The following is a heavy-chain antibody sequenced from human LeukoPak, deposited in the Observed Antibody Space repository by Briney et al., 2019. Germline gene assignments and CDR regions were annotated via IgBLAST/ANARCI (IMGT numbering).Heavy chain of an antibody. V-gene: IGHV3-11*01. Sequence: KPGGSLRLSCAASGFTFSDYYMSWIRQAPGKGLEWVSYISSSGSTTYYADSVKGRFTISRDNSKNTLYLQMNSLRAEDTAVYYCAKPRDYYGPFAYWGQGTLVTVSS. CDR1: GFTFSDYY. CDR2: ISSSGSTT. J-gene: IGHJ4*02. D-gene: IGHD3-10*01. CDR3: AKPRDYYGPFAY.